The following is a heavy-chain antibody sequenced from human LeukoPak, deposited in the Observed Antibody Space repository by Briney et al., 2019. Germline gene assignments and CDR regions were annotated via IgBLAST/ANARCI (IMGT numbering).Heavy chain of an antibody. CDR3: ARDLRLGIAAAGTWFDP. V-gene: IGHV4-4*02. CDR1: GGSISSSNW. D-gene: IGHD6-13*01. Sequence: PSETLSLTCAVSGGSISSSNWWSWVRQPPGKGLEWIGEIYHSGSTNYNPSLKSRVTISVDKSKNQFSLKLSSVTAADTAVYYCARDLRLGIAAAGTWFDPWGQGTLVTVSS. CDR2: IYHSGST. J-gene: IGHJ5*02.